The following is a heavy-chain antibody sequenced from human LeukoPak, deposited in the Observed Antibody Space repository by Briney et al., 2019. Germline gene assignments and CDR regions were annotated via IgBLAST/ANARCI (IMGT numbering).Heavy chain of an antibody. Sequence: ASVKVSCKASGYTFTSYDINWVRQATGQGLEWMGWINPNSGGTNYAQKFQGRVTMTRDTSISTAYMEVSRLRSDDTAVYYCLGGRTDYWGQGTLVTVSS. CDR2: INPNSGGT. J-gene: IGHJ4*02. D-gene: IGHD3-16*01. V-gene: IGHV1-2*02. CDR1: GYTFTSYD. CDR3: LGGRTDY.